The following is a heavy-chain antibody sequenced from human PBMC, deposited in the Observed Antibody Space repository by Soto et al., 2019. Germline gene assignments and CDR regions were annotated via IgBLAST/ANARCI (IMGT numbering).Heavy chain of an antibody. V-gene: IGHV1-3*01. D-gene: IGHD6-13*01. CDR1: GYTLTSYG. CDR3: VRRHVSATGIDWFDP. Sequence: GGPGKGSLQGSGYTLTSYGIHWGGPAPRQKPEWVGWSNAATGGTKYSPKFQGRVTITRDTSASTAYMELSSLRSEDTAVYYCVRRHVSATGIDWFDPWGQGTLVTVSS. CDR2: SNAATGGT. J-gene: IGHJ5*02.